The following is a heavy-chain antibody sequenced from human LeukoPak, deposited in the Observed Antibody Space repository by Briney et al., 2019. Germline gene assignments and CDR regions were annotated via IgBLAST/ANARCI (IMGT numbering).Heavy chain of an antibody. J-gene: IGHJ6*02. Sequence: PGRSLRLSCAASGFTFSSYGMHWVRQAPGKGLEWVAVIWYDGSNKYYADSVKGRFTISRDNSKNTLYLQMNSLRAEDTAVYYCAREHCSGGSCYRYYGMDVWGQGATVTVSS. CDR3: AREHCSGGSCYRYYGMDV. V-gene: IGHV3-33*01. CDR2: IWYDGSNK. CDR1: GFTFSSYG. D-gene: IGHD2-15*01.